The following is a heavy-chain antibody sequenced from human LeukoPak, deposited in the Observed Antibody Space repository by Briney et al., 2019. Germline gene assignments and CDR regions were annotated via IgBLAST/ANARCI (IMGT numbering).Heavy chain of an antibody. D-gene: IGHD3-16*01. V-gene: IGHV7-4-1*02. Sequence: ASVKVPCKASGYTFTSYDINWVRQAPGQGLEWMGWINMYTANPAYAQGFTERFVFSLDTSVTTAYLQISNLKTEDTAVYYCARHDNDDDFDYWGQGTLVTVSS. CDR2: INMYTANP. CDR1: GYTFTSYD. CDR3: ARHDNDDDFDY. J-gene: IGHJ4*02.